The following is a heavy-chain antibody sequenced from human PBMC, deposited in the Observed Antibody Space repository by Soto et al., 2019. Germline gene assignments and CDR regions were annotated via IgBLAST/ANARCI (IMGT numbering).Heavy chain of an antibody. CDR3: AARSGYYTSYYYMDV. V-gene: IGHV1-46*01. CDR2: INPSGGST. D-gene: IGHD3-3*01. Sequence: ASVKVSCKASGYTFTSYYMHWVRQAPGQGLEWIGRINPSGGSTSYAQEFHGRVTITRDTSTSAAYMELSSLRSEDTAIYYCAARSGYYTSYYYMDVWGEGTTVTVSS. J-gene: IGHJ6*03. CDR1: GYTFTSYY.